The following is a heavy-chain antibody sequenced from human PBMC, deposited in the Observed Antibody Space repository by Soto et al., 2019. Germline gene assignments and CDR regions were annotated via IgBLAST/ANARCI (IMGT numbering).Heavy chain of an antibody. V-gene: IGHV3-30-3*01. Sequence: QVQLVESGGGVVQPGRSLRLSCAASGFTFSSYAMHWVRQAPGKGLEWVAVISYDGSNKYYADSVKGRFTISRDNSKTTMYLQMNSLRAEDTAVYYCARAGCDGGRCYTLVGLRYGMDVWCQGTTVTVSS. J-gene: IGHJ6*02. CDR1: GFTFSSYA. CDR2: ISYDGSNK. CDR3: ARAGCDGGRCYTLVGLRYGMDV. D-gene: IGHD2-15*01.